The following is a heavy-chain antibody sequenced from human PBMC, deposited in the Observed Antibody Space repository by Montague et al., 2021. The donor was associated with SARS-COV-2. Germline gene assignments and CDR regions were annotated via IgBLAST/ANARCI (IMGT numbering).Heavy chain of an antibody. Sequence: SETLSLTCTVSGGSMSDHYWAWIRQPPGKGLEWIGCIFHSGRTYYNPSLKGRVSMSVDTSKNQVSLRLSSLTAADTAVYYCARGGYYDNTGYYSDYYYNMDVWGQGTTVTVSS. CDR2: IFHSGRT. CDR3: ARGGYYDNTGYYSDYYYNMDV. CDR1: GGSMSDHY. D-gene: IGHD3-22*01. J-gene: IGHJ6*02. V-gene: IGHV4-59*11.